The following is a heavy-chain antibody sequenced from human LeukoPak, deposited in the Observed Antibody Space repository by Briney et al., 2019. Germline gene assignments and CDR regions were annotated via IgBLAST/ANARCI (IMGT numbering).Heavy chain of an antibody. CDR1: GASFSRDH. J-gene: IGHJ4*02. D-gene: IGHD2-21*02. CDR3: ARGCGGDCYSFDY. V-gene: IGHV4-34*01. Sequence: PSETLSLTCAVYGASFSRDHWSWIRQPPGKGLEWIGEVNQSGSTKYNPSLKSRVTISVDTSKNQFSLKLSSVTAADTAVYYCARGCGGDCYSFDYWGQGTLVTVPS. CDR2: VNQSGST.